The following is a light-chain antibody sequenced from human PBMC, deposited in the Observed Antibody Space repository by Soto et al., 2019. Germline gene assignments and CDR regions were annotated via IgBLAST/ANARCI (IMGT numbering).Light chain of an antibody. V-gene: IGLV2-14*03. CDR1: SSDVGGYDF. CDR3: ASYTSRSTLV. Sequence: QSALTQPASVSGSPGQSITISCTGSSSDVGGYDFVSWYQHHPGKAPRLMIFDVSNRPSAVSNRFSGSKSGNTASLTISGLQADDEGDYYCASYTSRSTLVFGTGTKLTVL. J-gene: IGLJ1*01. CDR2: DVS.